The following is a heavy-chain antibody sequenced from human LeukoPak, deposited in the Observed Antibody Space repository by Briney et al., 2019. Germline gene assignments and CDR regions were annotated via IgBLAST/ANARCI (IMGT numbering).Heavy chain of an antibody. CDR3: VSSHYYYDSSGGGYYYYYGMDV. D-gene: IGHD3-22*01. CDR2: IIPILGIA. CDR1: GGTFSSYA. V-gene: IGHV1-69*04. Sequence: SVKVSCKASGGTFSSYAISWVRQAPGQGLEWMGRIIPILGIANYAQKFQGRVTITADKSTSTAYMELSSLRSEDTAVYYCVSSHYYYDSSGGGYYYYYGMDVWGQGTTVTVSS. J-gene: IGHJ6*02.